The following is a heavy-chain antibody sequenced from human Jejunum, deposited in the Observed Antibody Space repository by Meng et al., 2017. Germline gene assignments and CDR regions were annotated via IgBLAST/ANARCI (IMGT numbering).Heavy chain of an antibody. Sequence: QVLLVQSGAEVKKPGASVTVSRKASGYTFKNYLIHWVRQAPGQRLEWMGWVNAGNGNTKSSQNFQGRVTFNRDTSATTAYMELSSLTPEDTAVYYCARLYYFDSSGTYDYWGQGTLVTVSS. D-gene: IGHD3-22*01. CDR1: GYTFKNYL. J-gene: IGHJ4*02. V-gene: IGHV1-3*01. CDR2: VNAGNGNT. CDR3: ARLYYFDSSGTYDY.